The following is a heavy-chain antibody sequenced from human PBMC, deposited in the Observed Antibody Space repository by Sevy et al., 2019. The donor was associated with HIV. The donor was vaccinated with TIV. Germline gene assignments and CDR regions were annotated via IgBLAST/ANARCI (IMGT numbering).Heavy chain of an antibody. D-gene: IGHD3-3*01. J-gene: IGHJ6*02. Sequence: GESLKISCATSGFIFSSSWMTWVRQAPGKGLEWVANIKQDGVEKYYVDSVKGRFTISRDNARAFLHLQMNGLRVEDTAVYYCARGDVWSGYYRNSYYYYGLDVWGRGTTVTVSS. CDR1: GFIFSSSW. V-gene: IGHV3-7*04. CDR3: ARGDVWSGYYRNSYYYYGLDV. CDR2: IKQDGVEK.